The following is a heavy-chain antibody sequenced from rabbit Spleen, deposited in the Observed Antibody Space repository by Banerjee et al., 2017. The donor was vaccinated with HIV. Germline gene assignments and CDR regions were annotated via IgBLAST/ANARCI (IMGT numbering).Heavy chain of an antibody. CDR2: IYGGDMHST. Sequence: QEQLEESGGDLVQPEGSLTLTCKASGFSLSSDYYICWVRQAPGKGLEWIACIYGGDMHSTAYASWAKGRFTISKTSSTTVTLQMTSLTAADTATYFCARDLTDAIGWNFGWWGQGTLVTVS. V-gene: IGHV1S45*01. CDR3: ARDLTDAIGWNFGW. D-gene: IGHD4-1*01. CDR1: GFSLSSDYY. J-gene: IGHJ6*01.